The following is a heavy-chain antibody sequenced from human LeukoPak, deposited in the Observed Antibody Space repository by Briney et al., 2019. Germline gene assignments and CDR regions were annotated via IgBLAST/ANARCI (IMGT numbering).Heavy chain of an antibody. Sequence: SETLSLTCTVSGGSISSYYWSWIRQPPGKGLEWIGYIYYSGSTNYNPSLKSRVTISVDTSKNQFSLKLSSVTAADTAVYYCAREHCSSTSCQFDYWGQGTLVTVSS. CDR2: IYYSGST. D-gene: IGHD2-2*01. CDR1: GGSISSYY. CDR3: AREHCSSTSCQFDY. V-gene: IGHV4-59*01. J-gene: IGHJ4*02.